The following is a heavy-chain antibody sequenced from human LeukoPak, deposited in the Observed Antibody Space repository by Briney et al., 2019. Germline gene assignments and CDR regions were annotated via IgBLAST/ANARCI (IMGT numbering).Heavy chain of an antibody. Sequence: ASVKVSCKASGYTFTIYDINWVRQAPGQGLEWVGWMNPNSGGTVYAQNFQGRVTMTRDTSIGTAYMELSRLRSDDTAVYYCARDGPEKQQLVIRPKPNPLTYWGQGTLVTVSS. V-gene: IGHV1-8*01. D-gene: IGHD6-13*01. J-gene: IGHJ4*02. CDR1: GYTFTIYD. CDR3: ARDGPEKQQLVIRPKPNPLTY. CDR2: MNPNSGGT.